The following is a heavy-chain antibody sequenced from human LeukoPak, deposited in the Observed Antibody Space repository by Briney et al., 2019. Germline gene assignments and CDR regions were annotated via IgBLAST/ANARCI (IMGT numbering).Heavy chain of an antibody. CDR3: ARGTTEGFDP. D-gene: IGHD1/OR15-1a*01. Sequence: ASVKVSCNASVYTFTTYYMHWGRQAPGQGLEGMGIINPSGGSTTYAQNFQGRVTSTTDTSTSTIYMELSSLRSDDTAVYYCARGTTEGFDPWGQGTLVTVSS. J-gene: IGHJ5*02. CDR2: INPSGGST. CDR1: VYTFTTYY. V-gene: IGHV1-46*01.